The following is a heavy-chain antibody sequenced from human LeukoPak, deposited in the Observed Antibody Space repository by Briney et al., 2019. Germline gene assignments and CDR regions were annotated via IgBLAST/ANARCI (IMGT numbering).Heavy chain of an antibody. CDR1: GYTFTGYY. V-gene: IGHV1-2*02. CDR3: ARVLYYYDSSGNLDY. Sequence: ASVKVSCKASGYTFTGYYMHWVRQAPGQGLEWMGWINPNSGGTNYAQKFQGRVTMTRDTSISTAYMELSRPRSDDTAVYYCARVLYYYDSSGNLDYWGQGTLVTVSS. CDR2: INPNSGGT. D-gene: IGHD3-22*01. J-gene: IGHJ4*02.